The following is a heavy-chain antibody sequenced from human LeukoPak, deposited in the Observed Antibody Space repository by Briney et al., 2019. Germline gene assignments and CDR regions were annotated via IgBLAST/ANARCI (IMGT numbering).Heavy chain of an antibody. CDR3: ARRLPSGWFGELLSQSDAFDI. CDR2: IYYSGST. CDR1: GGSISSYY. V-gene: IGHV4-59*08. D-gene: IGHD3-10*01. Sequence: SETLSLTCTVSGGSISSYYWSWIRQPPGKGLEWIGYIYYSGSTNYNPSLKSRVTISVGTSKNQFSLKLSSVTAADTAVYYCARRLPSGWFGELLSQSDAFDIWGQGTMVTVSS. J-gene: IGHJ3*02.